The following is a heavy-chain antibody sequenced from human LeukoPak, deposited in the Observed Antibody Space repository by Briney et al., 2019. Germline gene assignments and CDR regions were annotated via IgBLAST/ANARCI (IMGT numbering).Heavy chain of an antibody. CDR3: AKGHGDPFDY. V-gene: IGHV3-23*01. Sequence: GGSLRLSCAASGFTFGSYAMSWVRQAPGKGLEWVSTISNSGDDTYYADSVKGRFTISRDNSKNTLYLQMNSLRAEDTAVHYCAKGHGDPFDYWGQGTLVTVSS. CDR2: ISNSGDDT. D-gene: IGHD4-17*01. J-gene: IGHJ4*02. CDR1: GFTFGSYA.